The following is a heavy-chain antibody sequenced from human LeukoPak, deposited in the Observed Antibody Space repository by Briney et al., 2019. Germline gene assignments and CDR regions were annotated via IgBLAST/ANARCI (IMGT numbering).Heavy chain of an antibody. CDR2: INHSGST. Sequence: SETLSLTCAVPGGSISSSNWWSWIRQPPGKGLEWIGEINHSGSTNYNPSLKSRVTISVDTSKNQFSLKLSSVTAADTAVYYCASLNWNFRLSRYYFDYWGQGTLVTVSS. CDR3: ASLNWNFRLSRYYFDY. CDR1: GGSISSSNW. J-gene: IGHJ4*02. D-gene: IGHD1-1*01. V-gene: IGHV4-4*02.